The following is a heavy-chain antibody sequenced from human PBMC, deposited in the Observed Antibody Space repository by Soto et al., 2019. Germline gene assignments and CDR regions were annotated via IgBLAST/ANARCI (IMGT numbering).Heavy chain of an antibody. Sequence: SETLSLTCAVYGGSFSGYYWSWIRQPPGKGLEWIGEINHSGSTNYNPSLKSRVTISVDTSKNQFSPKLSSVTAADTAVYYCASRPFDYWGQGTLVTVSS. J-gene: IGHJ4*02. CDR1: GGSFSGYY. CDR3: ASRPFDY. CDR2: INHSGST. V-gene: IGHV4-34*01.